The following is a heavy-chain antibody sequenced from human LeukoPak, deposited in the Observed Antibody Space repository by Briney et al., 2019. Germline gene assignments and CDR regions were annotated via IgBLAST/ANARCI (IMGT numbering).Heavy chain of an antibody. Sequence: SETLSLTCTVSGGSISSYYWSWIRQPPGKGLEWIGYIYYSGSTNYNPSLKSRVTISVDTSKNQFSLKLSSVTAADTAVYYCARVVDCSGGSCYYFDYWGQGTLVTVSS. V-gene: IGHV4-59*08. J-gene: IGHJ4*02. D-gene: IGHD2-15*01. CDR1: GGSISSYY. CDR3: ARVVDCSGGSCYYFDY. CDR2: IYYSGST.